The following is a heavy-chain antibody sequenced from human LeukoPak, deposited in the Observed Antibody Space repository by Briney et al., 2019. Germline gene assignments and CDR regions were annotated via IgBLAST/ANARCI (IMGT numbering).Heavy chain of an antibody. CDR2: VSNGGGDT. J-gene: IGHJ4*02. CDR3: VRRIVSPGCYYFDY. CDR1: GCTFSNAW. V-gene: IGHV3-23*01. D-gene: IGHD6-13*01. Sequence: PGGSLRLSCAASGCTFSNAWMSWVRQAPGKGLEWVSTVSNGGGDTYYADSVKGRFTISRDNSKNTLYLQMNSLRAEDTAVYYCVRRIVSPGCYYFDYWGQGTLVTVSS.